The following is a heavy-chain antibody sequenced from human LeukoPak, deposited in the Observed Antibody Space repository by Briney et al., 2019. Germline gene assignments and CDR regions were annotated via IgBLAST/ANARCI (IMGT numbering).Heavy chain of an antibody. CDR3: ARVSYGSGSYYRRNWFDP. Sequence: PSETLSLTCTVSGGSISSSSYYWGWIRQPPGKGLEWIGSIYYSGSTYYNPSLKSRVTISVDTSKNQFSLKLSSVTAADTAVYYCARVSYGSGSYYRRNWFDPWGQGTLVTVSS. CDR1: GGSISSSSYY. D-gene: IGHD3-10*01. V-gene: IGHV4-39*07. CDR2: IYYSGST. J-gene: IGHJ5*02.